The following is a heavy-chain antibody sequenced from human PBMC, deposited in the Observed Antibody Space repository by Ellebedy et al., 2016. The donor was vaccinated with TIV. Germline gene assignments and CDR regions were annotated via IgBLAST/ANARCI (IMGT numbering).Heavy chain of an antibody. J-gene: IGHJ4*02. CDR1: GYTFIGYF. Sequence: ASVKVSCXASGYTFIGYFIHWVRQAPGQGLEWMGWINPNRGGTNYALKFQGRVTMTRDTSISTAYMEMRRLRSDDTAVYYCAIATAYSSYWPLDYWGQGTLVTVSS. CDR3: AIATAYSSYWPLDY. D-gene: IGHD3-22*01. V-gene: IGHV1-2*02. CDR2: INPNRGGT.